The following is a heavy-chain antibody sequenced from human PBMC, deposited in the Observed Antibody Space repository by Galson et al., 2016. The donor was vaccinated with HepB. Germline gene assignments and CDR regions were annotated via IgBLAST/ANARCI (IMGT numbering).Heavy chain of an antibody. CDR1: GFTFSNAW. CDR2: IERKRDGGTT. J-gene: IGHJ4*02. V-gene: IGHV3-15*07. Sequence: SLRLSCAASGFTFSNAWMNWVRQAPGKGLEWVGRIERKRDGGTTDHAAPVKGRFTISRDDSKNTLHLQMNSLKTEDTGVYYCSTDAGRYTYGYLGYWGQGTLVTVSS. D-gene: IGHD5-18*01. CDR3: STDAGRYTYGYLGY.